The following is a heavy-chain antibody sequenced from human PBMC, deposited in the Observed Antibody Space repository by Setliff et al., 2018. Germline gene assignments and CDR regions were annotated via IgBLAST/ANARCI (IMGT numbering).Heavy chain of an antibody. D-gene: IGHD2-2*01. CDR2: ISAYSGNT. J-gene: IGHJ4*02. V-gene: IGHV1-18*01. CDR1: GYTFTNYA. CDR3: SRLVRYCTRTSCQRASGEDY. Sequence: GASVKVSCKASGYTFTNYAINWVRQAPGQGLEWVGWISAYSGNTYYAQKFQGRVTMTTDTSTVTAYLELRSLRSDDTAVYYCSRLVRYCTRTSCQRASGEDYWGQGALVTVSS.